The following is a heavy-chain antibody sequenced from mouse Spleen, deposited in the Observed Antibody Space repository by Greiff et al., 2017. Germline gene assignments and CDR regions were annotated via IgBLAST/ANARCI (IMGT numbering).Heavy chain of an antibody. CDR2: IDPSDSYT. D-gene: IGHD1-1*01. CDR3: ARSPTSHFDY. J-gene: IGHJ2*01. CDR1: GYTFTSYW. Sequence: QVQLQQPGAELVMPGASVKLSCKASGYTFTSYWMHWVKQRPGQGLEWIGEIDPSDSYTNYNQKFKGKATLTVDKSSSTAYMQLSSLTSEDSAVYYCARSPTSHFDYWGQGTTLTVSS. V-gene: IGHV1-69*01.